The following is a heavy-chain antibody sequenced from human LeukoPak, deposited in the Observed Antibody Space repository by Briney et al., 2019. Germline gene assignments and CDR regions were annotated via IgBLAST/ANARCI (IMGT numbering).Heavy chain of an antibody. Sequence: ASVKVSCKASGYTVTSYGISWARQAPGQGLEWMGWISAYNGNTNYAQKLQGRVTMTTDTSASTAYMELSSLRSEDTAVYYCARPPRPFVVVAADDAFDIWGQGTMVTVSS. J-gene: IGHJ3*02. D-gene: IGHD2-15*01. CDR3: ARPPRPFVVVAADDAFDI. CDR2: ISAYNGNT. CDR1: GYTVTSYG. V-gene: IGHV1-18*01.